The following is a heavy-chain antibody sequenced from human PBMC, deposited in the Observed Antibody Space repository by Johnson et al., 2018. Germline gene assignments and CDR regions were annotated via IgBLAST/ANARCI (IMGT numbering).Heavy chain of an antibody. CDR1: GFTFSSYD. Sequence: VQLVQSGGGLVQXGGSXRLXCAASGFTFSSYDMHWVRQATGKGLEWISAIGTAGDTYYPGSVKGRFTISRENAKNSLYLQMNSLSAGDTAVYYCARRPGPGGLLWFGESHYYYYGMDVWGQGTTVTVSS. CDR2: IGTAGDT. J-gene: IGHJ6*02. CDR3: ARRPGPGGLLWFGESHYYYYGMDV. V-gene: IGHV3-13*01. D-gene: IGHD3-10*01.